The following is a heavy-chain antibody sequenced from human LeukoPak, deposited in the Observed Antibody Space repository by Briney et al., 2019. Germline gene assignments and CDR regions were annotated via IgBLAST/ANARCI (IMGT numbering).Heavy chain of an antibody. J-gene: IGHJ4*02. CDR3: ARGRYSSSWYGGHYFDY. D-gene: IGHD6-13*01. Sequence: PSETLSLTCAVYGRSFSGYYWSWIRQPPGKGLEWIGEINHSGSTNYNPSLKSRVTISVDTSKNQFSLKLSSVTAADTAVYYCARGRYSSSWYGGHYFDYWGQGTLVTVSS. CDR2: INHSGST. V-gene: IGHV4-34*01. CDR1: GRSFSGYY.